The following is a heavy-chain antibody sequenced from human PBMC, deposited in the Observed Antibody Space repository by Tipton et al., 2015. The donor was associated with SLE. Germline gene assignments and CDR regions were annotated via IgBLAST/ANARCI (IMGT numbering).Heavy chain of an antibody. CDR3: ARDQASLGLDF. D-gene: IGHD7-27*01. Sequence: QLVQSGAEVKKPGESLKISCRVSGYTFAKFWISWVRQTPEKGLEWMGFIYPGDSDTKYSPSFEGQVTISADKSTSTAYVQWNSLKTSDSAMYYCARDQASLGLDFWGQGTLVTVSS. CDR1: GYTFAKFW. CDR2: IYPGDSDT. J-gene: IGHJ4*02. V-gene: IGHV5-51*01.